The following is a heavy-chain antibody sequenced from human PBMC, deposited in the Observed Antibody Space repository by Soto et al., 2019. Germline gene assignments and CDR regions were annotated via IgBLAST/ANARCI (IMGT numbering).Heavy chain of an antibody. J-gene: IGHJ6*02. CDR1: GFTFSSYA. Sequence: EVQLLEPGGGLVQPGGSLRLSCAASGFTFSSYAMSWVRQAPGKGLEWVSAISGSGGSTYYADSVKGRFTISRDNSKNTLYLQMNSLRAEDRAVYYCAKVGPGVYAPARYYYYGMDVWGQGTTVTVSS. D-gene: IGHD2-8*01. V-gene: IGHV3-23*01. CDR3: AKVGPGVYAPARYYYYGMDV. CDR2: ISGSGGST.